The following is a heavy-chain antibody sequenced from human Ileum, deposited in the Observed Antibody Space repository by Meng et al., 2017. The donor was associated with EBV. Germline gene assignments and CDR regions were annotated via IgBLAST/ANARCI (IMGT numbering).Heavy chain of an antibody. CDR2: IYHSGST. Sequence: QQQRCGPGPMKPTGASSAPVLCSGGSCRSSKWWSGVRPPPGKGLEWIGEIYHSGSTNYNPSLKSRVTISVDKSKNQFSLNLSSVTAADTAVYYCARVGQWLPIDYWGQGTLVTVSS. V-gene: IGHV4-4*02. J-gene: IGHJ4*02. CDR3: ARVGQWLPIDY. D-gene: IGHD6-19*01. CDR1: GGSCRSSKW.